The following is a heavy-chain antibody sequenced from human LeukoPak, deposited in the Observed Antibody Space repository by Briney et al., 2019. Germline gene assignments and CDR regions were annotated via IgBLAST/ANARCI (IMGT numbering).Heavy chain of an antibody. CDR1: GYTFTCYG. J-gene: IGHJ6*02. V-gene: IGHV1-18*01. Sequence: ASVKVSCKASGYTFTCYGISWVRQAPGQGLEWMGWISAYNGNTNYAQKLQGRVTMTTDTSTSTAYMELRSLRSDDTAVYHCARDISGGCSGGSCYPNYYYYYGMDVWGQGTTVTVSS. CDR3: ARDISGGCSGGSCYPNYYYYYGMDV. CDR2: ISAYNGNT. D-gene: IGHD2-15*01.